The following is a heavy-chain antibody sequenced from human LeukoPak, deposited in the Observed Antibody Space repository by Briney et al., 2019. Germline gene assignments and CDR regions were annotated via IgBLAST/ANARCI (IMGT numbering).Heavy chain of an antibody. Sequence: ASVKVSCKASGYTFTAYFLHWVRQAPGQGVEWMGWINPNSGDTNYAQKFQGRVTMTRDTSITTAYMELSRLTSDDTAMYYCARDRMGDCAATSCYLAYWGQGTLVTVSS. CDR2: INPNSGDT. V-gene: IGHV1-2*02. J-gene: IGHJ4*02. CDR3: ARDRMGDCAATSCYLAY. D-gene: IGHD2-2*01. CDR1: GYTFTAYF.